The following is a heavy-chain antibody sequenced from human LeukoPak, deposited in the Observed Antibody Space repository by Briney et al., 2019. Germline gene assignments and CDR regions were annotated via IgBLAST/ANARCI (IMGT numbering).Heavy chain of an antibody. CDR2: IYYSGST. J-gene: IGHJ4*02. CDR3: ARDQSCSGGSCYPGYYFDY. D-gene: IGHD2-15*01. CDR1: GGSISSYY. Sequence: SETLSLTCTVSGGSISSYYWSWIRQPPGKGLEWIGYIYYSGSTNDTPSLKSRVTISVDTSKNQCSLKLSSVTAADTAVYYCARDQSCSGGSCYPGYYFDYWGQGTLVTVSS. V-gene: IGHV4-59*01.